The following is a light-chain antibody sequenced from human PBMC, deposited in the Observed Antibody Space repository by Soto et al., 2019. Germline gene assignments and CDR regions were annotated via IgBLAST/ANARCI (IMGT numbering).Light chain of an antibody. J-gene: IGLJ1*01. Sequence: QSALTQPASVSGSPGQSITISCTGTSSDVGGYKYVSWYQQHPGKAPKLIIYEVSTRPSGISNRFSGSKSGNTASLTISGLQAEDEADYYCTSYTSSSTLVFGTGTKLTVL. CDR1: SSDVGGYKY. CDR2: EVS. CDR3: TSYTSSSTLV. V-gene: IGLV2-14*01.